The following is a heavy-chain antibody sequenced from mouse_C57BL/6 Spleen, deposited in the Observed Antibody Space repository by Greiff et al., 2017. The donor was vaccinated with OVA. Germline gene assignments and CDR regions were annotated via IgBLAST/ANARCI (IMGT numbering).Heavy chain of an antibody. Sequence: VQLKESGPELVKPGASVKIPCKASGYTFTDYNMDWVKQSHGKSLEWIGDINPNNGGTIYNQKFKGKATLTVDKSSSTAYMELRSLTSEDTAVYYCARGSDYDGYSYFDYWGQGTTLTVSS. J-gene: IGHJ2*01. V-gene: IGHV1-18*01. CDR3: ARGSDYDGYSYFDY. CDR2: INPNNGGT. D-gene: IGHD2-3*01. CDR1: GYTFTDYN.